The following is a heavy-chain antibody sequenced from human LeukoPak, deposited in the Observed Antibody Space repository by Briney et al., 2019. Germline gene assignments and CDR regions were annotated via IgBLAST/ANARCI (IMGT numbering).Heavy chain of an antibody. V-gene: IGHV3-23*01. CDR1: GFTFSTYG. D-gene: IGHD2-21*02. CDR3: AKASYCGGDCYYLFDY. J-gene: IGHJ4*02. Sequence: PGGSLRLSCGASGFTFSTYGMSWVRQAPGKGLEWVAAVSNNGGATNYADSVKGRFTISRDNSKNMVYLQMNSLRVEDTAIYYCAKASYCGGDCYYLFDYWGQGTLVTVSS. CDR2: VSNNGGAT.